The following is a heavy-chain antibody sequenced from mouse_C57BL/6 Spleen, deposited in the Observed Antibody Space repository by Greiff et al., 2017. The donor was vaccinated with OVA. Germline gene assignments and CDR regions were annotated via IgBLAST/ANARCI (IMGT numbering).Heavy chain of an antibody. D-gene: IGHD1-1*01. CDR2: IHPNSGST. J-gene: IGHJ4*01. CDR3: ASPSYGDYAMDY. V-gene: IGHV1-64*01. Sequence: QVQLQQPGAELVKPGASVKLSCKASGYTFTSYWMHWVKQRPGQGLEWIGMIHPNSGSTNYNEKFKSKATLTVDKSSSTAYMQLSSLTSEDSAVDYCASPSYGDYAMDYWGQGTAVTVAS. CDR1: GYTFTSYW.